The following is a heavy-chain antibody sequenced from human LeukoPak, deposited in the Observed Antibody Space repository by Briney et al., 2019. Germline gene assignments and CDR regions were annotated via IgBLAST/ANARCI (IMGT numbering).Heavy chain of an antibody. Sequence: ASVKVSCKASGYTFTGYYMHWVRQAPGQGLEWMGWINTNSGNPAYAQGFTGRFVFSLDTSVSTAYLQISSLRAEDTAMYYCARSFVVVPGAIDWFDPWGQGTLVTVSS. V-gene: IGHV7-4-1*02. D-gene: IGHD2-2*02. J-gene: IGHJ5*02. CDR2: INTNSGNP. CDR1: GYTFTGYY. CDR3: ARSFVVVPGAIDWFDP.